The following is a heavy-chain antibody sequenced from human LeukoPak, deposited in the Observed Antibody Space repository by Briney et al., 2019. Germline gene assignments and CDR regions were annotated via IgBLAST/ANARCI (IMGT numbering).Heavy chain of an antibody. CDR1: GFSSSSYR. V-gene: IGHV3-21*01. Sequence: GRSLRLSCAASGFSSSSYRMNWVRQAPGKGLESVASISSNNGYIYYADSVKGRFTISRDNGENSLHLQMNSLRAEDAAVYYCARDLGTRKSIAFADWGQGTLVTVSS. CDR2: ISSNNGYI. J-gene: IGHJ4*02. CDR3: ARDLGTRKSIAFAD. D-gene: IGHD6-6*01.